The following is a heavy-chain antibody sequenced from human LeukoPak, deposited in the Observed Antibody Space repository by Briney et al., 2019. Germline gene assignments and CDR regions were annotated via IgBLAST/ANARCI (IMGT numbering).Heavy chain of an antibody. CDR1: GYTFTRYS. D-gene: IGHD3-3*01. J-gene: IGHJ5*02. CDR2: ISAYNGNT. CDR3: ARTYYDFWSGSPNWFDP. Sequence: GASVKVSCKTSGYTFTRYSISWVRQAPGQRLEWMGWISAYNGNTNYAQQLQGRGTMTTDTSTSTAYMELRSLRSDDTAVYYCARTYYDFWSGSPNWFDPWGQGTLVTVSS. V-gene: IGHV1-18*01.